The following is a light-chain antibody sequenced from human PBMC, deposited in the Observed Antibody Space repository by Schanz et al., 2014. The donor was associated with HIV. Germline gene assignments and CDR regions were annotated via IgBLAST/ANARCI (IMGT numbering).Light chain of an antibody. CDR3: QHYGSS. V-gene: IGKV3-15*01. CDR1: QTVGSN. J-gene: IGKJ3*01. Sequence: EIVLTQSPATLSVSPGERATLSCRASQTVGSNVAWYQQKPGQSPRLLIYGASSRATGVPARFSGSGAGTDFTLTISSLQSEDFAVYYCQHYGSSFGPGTKVDIK. CDR2: GAS.